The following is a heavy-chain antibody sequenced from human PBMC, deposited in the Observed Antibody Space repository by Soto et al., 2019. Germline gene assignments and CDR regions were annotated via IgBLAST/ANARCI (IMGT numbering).Heavy chain of an antibody. D-gene: IGHD5-12*01. CDR3: PNDDYAYIFNF. V-gene: IGHV5-10-1*01. CDR1: GYSFAGYW. J-gene: IGHJ4*02. CDR2: IDPSDSQT. Sequence: GESLKISCKGSGYSFAGYWITWVRQKPGKGLGWMGRIDPSDSQTYYSPSFQGHVTISADKSISTVYLQWDSLKASDTAIYYCPNDDYAYIFNFWGQGTLVTVSS.